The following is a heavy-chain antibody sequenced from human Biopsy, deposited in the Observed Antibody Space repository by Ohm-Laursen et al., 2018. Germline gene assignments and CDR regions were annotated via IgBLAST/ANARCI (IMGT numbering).Heavy chain of an antibody. J-gene: IGHJ4*02. Sequence: TLSPTCTVSSGSIGSFFWSWIRQPPGKGLEWIGYIYYSGSTNYNPSLRSRVTISVDRSKNQFSLELSSVTAADTAVYYCARVGAGAPSIDYFDYWGQGALVTVSS. CDR1: SGSIGSFF. V-gene: IGHV4-59*01. CDR3: ARVGAGAPSIDYFDY. D-gene: IGHD1-26*01. CDR2: IYYSGST.